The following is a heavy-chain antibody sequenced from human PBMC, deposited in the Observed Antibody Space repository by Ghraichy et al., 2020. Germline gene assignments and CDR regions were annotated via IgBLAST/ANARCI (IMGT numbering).Heavy chain of an antibody. Sequence: SETLSLTCAVSGGSISSGGYSWSWIRQPPGKGLEWIGYIYHSGSTYYNPSLKSRVTISVDRSKNQFSLKLSSVTAADTAVYYCVRYCSGGSCYSYAFDIWGQGTMVTVSS. CDR2: IYHSGST. CDR1: GGSISSGGYS. CDR3: VRYCSGGSCYSYAFDI. D-gene: IGHD2-15*01. V-gene: IGHV4-30-2*01. J-gene: IGHJ3*02.